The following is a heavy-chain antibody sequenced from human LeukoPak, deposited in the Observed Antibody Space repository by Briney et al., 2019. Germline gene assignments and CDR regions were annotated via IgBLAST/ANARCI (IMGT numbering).Heavy chain of an antibody. J-gene: IGHJ4*02. Sequence: ASVKVSCKASGYNFINYAISWVRQAPGQGLEWVGWINPYNGNSKYAQKFQGRVTMTTDTSTNTAYMELRSLRSDDTAVFFCARDRIAAAVLDYWGQGTLVTVSS. V-gene: IGHV1-18*01. D-gene: IGHD6-13*01. CDR3: ARDRIAAAVLDY. CDR2: INPYNGNS. CDR1: GYNFINYA.